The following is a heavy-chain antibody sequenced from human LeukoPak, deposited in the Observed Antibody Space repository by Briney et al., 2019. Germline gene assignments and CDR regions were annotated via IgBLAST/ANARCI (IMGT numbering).Heavy chain of an antibody. V-gene: IGHV4-38-2*01. CDR1: GYSISSGYY. J-gene: IGHJ4*01. CDR3: ARYVGTYYYDSSGPIEY. CDR2: IYHSGST. D-gene: IGHD3-22*01. Sequence: PSETLSLTCAVSGYSISSGYYWGWIRQPPGKGLEWIGSIYHSGSTYYNPSLKSRVTISVDTSKNQFSLKLSSVTAADTAVYYCARYVGTYYYDSSGPIEYCGQGTLVTVSS.